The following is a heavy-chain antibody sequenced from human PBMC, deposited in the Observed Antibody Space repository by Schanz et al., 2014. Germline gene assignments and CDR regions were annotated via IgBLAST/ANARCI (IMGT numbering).Heavy chain of an antibody. D-gene: IGHD3-22*01. Sequence: EVQLVESGGGLVQPGKSLRLSCAASGFTFDKYAMHWVRQAPGKGLEWVSVISWNSGTIGYADSVKGRFTISRDNAKNSLYLQMNSLRAEDTALYYCARDASSSDYHLAHWGQGTLVTVSS. V-gene: IGHV3-9*01. CDR3: ARDASSSDYHLAH. CDR1: GFTFDKYA. J-gene: IGHJ4*02. CDR2: ISWNSGTI.